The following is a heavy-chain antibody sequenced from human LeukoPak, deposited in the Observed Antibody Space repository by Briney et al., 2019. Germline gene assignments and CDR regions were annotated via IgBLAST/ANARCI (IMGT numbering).Heavy chain of an antibody. D-gene: IGHD2-2*01. V-gene: IGHV3-15*01. CDR3: TTDWARYCSSTSCVDP. CDR1: GFTFSNAW. Sequence: GGSLRLSCAASGFTFSNAWMSWVRQAPGKGLEWVGRIKSKTDGGTTDYAAPVKGRFTISRDDSKNTLYLQMNSLKTEDTAVCYCTTDWARYCSSTSCVDPWGQGTLVTVSS. J-gene: IGHJ5*02. CDR2: IKSKTDGGTT.